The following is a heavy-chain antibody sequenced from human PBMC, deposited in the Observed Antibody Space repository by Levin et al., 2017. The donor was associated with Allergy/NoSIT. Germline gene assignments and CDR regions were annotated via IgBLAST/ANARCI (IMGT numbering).Heavy chain of an antibody. J-gene: IGHJ4*02. Sequence: PGGSLRLSCAASGFTFSSYAMHWVRQAPGKGLEWVAVISYDGSNKYYADSVKGRFTISRDNSKNTLYLQMNSLRAEDTAVYYCAREVRWLGPGLVREYYFDYWGQGTLVTVSS. D-gene: IGHD6-19*01. V-gene: IGHV3-30-3*01. CDR1: GFTFSSYA. CDR3: AREVRWLGPGLVREYYFDY. CDR2: ISYDGSNK.